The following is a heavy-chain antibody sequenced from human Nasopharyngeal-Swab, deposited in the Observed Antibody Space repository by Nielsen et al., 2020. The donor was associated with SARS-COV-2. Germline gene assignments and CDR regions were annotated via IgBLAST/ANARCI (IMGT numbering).Heavy chain of an antibody. J-gene: IGHJ4*02. CDR3: ARGRGGSYFSYFEY. CDR1: GFTFSSYA. V-gene: IGHV3-30-3*01. Sequence: LKISCAASGFTFSSYAMHWVRQAPGRGLEWVAVISYDGSNKYYADSVKGRFTISRDNSKNTLYLQMNSLRGEDTAVYYCARGRGGSYFSYFEYWGQGTLVTVSS. CDR2: ISYDGSNK. D-gene: IGHD1-26*01.